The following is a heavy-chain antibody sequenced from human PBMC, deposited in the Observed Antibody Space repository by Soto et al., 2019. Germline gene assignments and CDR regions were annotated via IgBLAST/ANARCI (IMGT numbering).Heavy chain of an antibody. CDR1: GGTFSSYA. D-gene: IGHD2-8*01. J-gene: IGHJ3*02. CDR3: ATLQYAANDAFDI. Sequence: SVKVSCKASGGTFSSYAISWVRQAPGQGLEWMGGIIPIFGTANYAQKFQGRVTITRDTSASTAYMELSSLRSEDTAVYYCATLQYAANDAFDIWGQGTMVTVSS. V-gene: IGHV1-69*05. CDR2: IIPIFGTA.